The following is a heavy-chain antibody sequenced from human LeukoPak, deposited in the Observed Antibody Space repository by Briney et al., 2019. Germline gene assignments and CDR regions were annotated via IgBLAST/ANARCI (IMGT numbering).Heavy chain of an antibody. Sequence: PGGSLRLSCAASGFTFSSYGMSWVRQAPGKGLEWVSAISGSGGSTYYADSVKGRFTISRDNSKNTLYLQMNSLRAEDTAVYYCAKYYDSSGYYPPDYWGQGTLVTVSS. CDR1: GFTFSSYG. J-gene: IGHJ4*02. CDR2: ISGSGGST. D-gene: IGHD3-22*01. V-gene: IGHV3-23*01. CDR3: AKYYDSSGYYPPDY.